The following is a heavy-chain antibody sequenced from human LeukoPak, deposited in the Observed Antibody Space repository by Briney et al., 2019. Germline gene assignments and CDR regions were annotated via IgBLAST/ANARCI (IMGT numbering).Heavy chain of an antibody. CDR1: GYTFTGYY. D-gene: IGHD6-13*01. CDR2: INPNSGGT. V-gene: IGHV1-2*02. Sequence: ASVKVSCKASGYTFTGYYMHWVRQAPGQGLEWMGWINPNSGGTNYAQKSQGRVTMTRDTSISTAHMELSRLRSDDTAVYYCARAAGYSSSLFDYWGQGTLVTVSS. J-gene: IGHJ4*02. CDR3: ARAAGYSSSLFDY.